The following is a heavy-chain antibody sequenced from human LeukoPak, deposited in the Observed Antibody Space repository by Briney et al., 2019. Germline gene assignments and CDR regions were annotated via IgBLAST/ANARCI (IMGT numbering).Heavy chain of an antibody. J-gene: IGHJ4*02. CDR2: VKQDGSEK. CDR1: GFIFSSYW. CDR3: ARDIDYEDY. V-gene: IGHV3-7*01. D-gene: IGHD4-17*01. Sequence: SGGSLRLSCAASGFIFSSYWMSWVRQAPGKGLEWVANVKQDGSEKYYVDSVKGRFTISRDNAKNSLYLQMNSLRAEDTAVYYCARDIDYEDYWGQGTLVTVSS.